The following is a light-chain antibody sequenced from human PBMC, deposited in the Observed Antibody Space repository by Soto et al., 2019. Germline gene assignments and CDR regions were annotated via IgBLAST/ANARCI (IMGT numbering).Light chain of an antibody. CDR2: AAS. J-gene: IGKJ1*01. CDR3: QKYYIYSDA. V-gene: IGKV1-8*01. CDR1: QGISSY. Sequence: AIRMTQSPSSFSASTGDRVTITCRASQGISSYLAWYQQKPGKAPKLLIYAASTLQSGVPSRFSGSGSGTDFPLTISCLQSEFFETYSCQKYYIYSDAFVQGT.